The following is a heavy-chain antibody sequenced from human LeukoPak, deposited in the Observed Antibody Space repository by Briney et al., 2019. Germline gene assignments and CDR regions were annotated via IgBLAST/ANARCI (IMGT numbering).Heavy chain of an antibody. Sequence: SVKVSCKASGGTFSSYAISWVRQAPGQGLEWMGGIIPIFGTANYAQKFQGRATITADESTSTAYMELSSLRSEDTAVYYCARAVVPAAQNSGFDHWGQGTLVTVSS. D-gene: IGHD2-2*01. J-gene: IGHJ4*02. CDR2: IIPIFGTA. V-gene: IGHV1-69*13. CDR3: ARAVVPAAQNSGFDH. CDR1: GGTFSSYA.